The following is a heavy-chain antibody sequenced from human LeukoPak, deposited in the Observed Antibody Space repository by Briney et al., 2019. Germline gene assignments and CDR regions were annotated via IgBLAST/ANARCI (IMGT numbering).Heavy chain of an antibody. CDR1: GGSFSGYY. V-gene: IGHV4-34*01. CDR3: ASRRGYSYGYLAGSMLHY. CDR2: INHSGST. J-gene: IGHJ4*02. D-gene: IGHD5-18*01. Sequence: PSETLSLTCAVYGGSFSGYYWSWICQPPGKGLEWIGEINHSGSTNYNPSLKSRVTISVDTSKNQFSLKLSSVTAADTAVYYCASRRGYSYGYLAGSMLHYWGQGTLVTVSS.